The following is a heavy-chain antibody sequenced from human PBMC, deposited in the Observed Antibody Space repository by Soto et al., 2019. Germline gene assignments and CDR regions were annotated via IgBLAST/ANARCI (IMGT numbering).Heavy chain of an antibody. CDR1: GASISGSDYC. D-gene: IGHD1-20*01. Sequence: PSETQSLTYAVSGASISGSDYCWARHRQSPGKGPEWIGSVFYTGFTSYNPSLESRVSVSVDTSKSQFSLKLSAVTAADTAVYYCATSQKGYNWNYFDHWGQGALVPVSS. CDR3: ATSQKGYNWNYFDH. J-gene: IGHJ4*02. CDR2: VFYTGFT. V-gene: IGHV4-39*01.